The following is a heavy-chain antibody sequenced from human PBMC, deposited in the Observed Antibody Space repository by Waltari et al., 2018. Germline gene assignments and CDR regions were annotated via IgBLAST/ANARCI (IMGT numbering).Heavy chain of an antibody. CDR3: AKSQADYVDYYGMAV. Sequence: QVQLQESGPRLVKPSETLSLTCAVSGASISRGNWWSWVRKSPEKGLEWIGEIFHTGSSIYNPSLESRVTISVDKSNNQFSLNLKSVTAADTGVYYCAKSQADYVDYYGMAVWGQGTTVTVSS. D-gene: IGHD4-17*01. CDR2: IFHTGSS. CDR1: GASISRGNW. J-gene: IGHJ6*02. V-gene: IGHV4-4*02.